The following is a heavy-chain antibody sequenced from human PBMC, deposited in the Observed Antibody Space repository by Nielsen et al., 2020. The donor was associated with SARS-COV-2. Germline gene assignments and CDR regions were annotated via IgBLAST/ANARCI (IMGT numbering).Heavy chain of an antibody. CDR3: AAFPTAGGFGEEYWFDP. CDR1: GFTFDDYA. V-gene: IGHV3-9*01. D-gene: IGHD3-10*01. CDR2: ISWNSGSI. Sequence: SLKISCAASGFTFDDYAMHWVRQAPGKGLEWVSGISWNSGSIGYADSVKGRFTISRDNAKNSLYLQMNSLRAEDTALYYCAAFPTAGGFGEEYWFDPWGQGTLVTVSS. J-gene: IGHJ5*02.